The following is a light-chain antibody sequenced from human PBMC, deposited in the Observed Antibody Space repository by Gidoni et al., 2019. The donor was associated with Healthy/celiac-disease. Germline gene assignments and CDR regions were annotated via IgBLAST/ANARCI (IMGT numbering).Light chain of an antibody. Sequence: EIVLTQSPATLSLSPGERATLSCRASQSVSSYLAWYQQKPGQAPRLLIYDASNRATGIQARFSGSGSGTDFTLTISSLEPEDFAVYYCQQRSNWPPSWTFXQXTKVEIK. CDR3: QQRSNWPPSWT. V-gene: IGKV3-11*01. CDR1: QSVSSY. CDR2: DAS. J-gene: IGKJ1*01.